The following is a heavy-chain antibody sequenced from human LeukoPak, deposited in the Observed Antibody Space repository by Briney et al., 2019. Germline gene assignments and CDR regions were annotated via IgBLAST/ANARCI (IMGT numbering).Heavy chain of an antibody. CDR2: IFHMEST. V-gene: IGHV4-38-2*02. CDR1: GFSIKSSYY. D-gene: IGHD3-22*01. CDR3: ARGPLYPGSDYSRPNETIDY. J-gene: IGHJ4*02. Sequence: PSETLSLTCSVSGFSIKSSYYWAWFRQSPGKGLEWIGSIFHMESTYYNPSLTRRVSTSITTHTAQSSTKPRSVTAADTAVYYCARGPLYPGSDYSRPNETIDYWGQGTLVTVSS.